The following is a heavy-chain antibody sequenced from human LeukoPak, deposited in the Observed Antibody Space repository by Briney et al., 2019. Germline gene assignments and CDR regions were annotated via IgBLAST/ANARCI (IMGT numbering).Heavy chain of an antibody. J-gene: IGHJ6*03. Sequence: PSETLSLTCTVSGGSISSSSYYWGWIRQPPGKGLEWIGSIYYSGSTYYNPSLKSRVTISVDKSKKQFSLKLSSVTAADTAVYYCARTLSGFNYYYYYMDVWGKGTTVTVSS. CDR1: GGSISSSSYY. V-gene: IGHV4-39*07. CDR2: IYYSGST. D-gene: IGHD2/OR15-2a*01. CDR3: ARTLSGFNYYYYYMDV.